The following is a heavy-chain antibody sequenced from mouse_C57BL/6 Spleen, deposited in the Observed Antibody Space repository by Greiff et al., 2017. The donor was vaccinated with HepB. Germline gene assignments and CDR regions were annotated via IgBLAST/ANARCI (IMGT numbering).Heavy chain of an antibody. V-gene: IGHV1-82*01. CDR2: IYPGDGDT. CDR1: GYAFSSSW. D-gene: IGHD1-1*01. J-gene: IGHJ3*01. Sequence: VQLQESGPELVKPGASVKISCKASGYAFSSSWMNWVKQRPGKGLEWIGRIYPGDGDTNYNGKFKGKATLTADKSSSTAYMQLSSLTSEDSAVYFCARRDYGSSYEFAYWGQGTLVTVSA. CDR3: ARRDYGSSYEFAY.